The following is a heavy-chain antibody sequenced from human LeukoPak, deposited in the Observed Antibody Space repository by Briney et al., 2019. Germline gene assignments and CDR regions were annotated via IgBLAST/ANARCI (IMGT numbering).Heavy chain of an antibody. D-gene: IGHD1-1*01. CDR3: ARDRGSWNDNRLDY. J-gene: IGHJ4*02. CDR1: GYTFTESY. CDR2: INPNSGGT. Sequence: AASVKVSCKASGYTFTESYIHWVRQAPRQGLEWVGFINPNSGGTNYAQKFQGRVTMTRDTSTSTAYMEPRSLRSDDTAVYYCARDRGSWNDNRLDYWGQGTLVTVSS. V-gene: IGHV1-2*02.